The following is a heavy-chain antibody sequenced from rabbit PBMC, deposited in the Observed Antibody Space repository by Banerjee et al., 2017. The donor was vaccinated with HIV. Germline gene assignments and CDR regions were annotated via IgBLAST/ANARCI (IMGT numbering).Heavy chain of an antibody. J-gene: IGHJ4*01. CDR2: IDTGSRGYT. CDR1: GFSFSNKYV. CDR3: ARDLAGVIGWNFDL. V-gene: IGHV1S40*01. Sequence: QSLEESGGDLVKPGASLTLTCTASGFSFSNKYVMCWVRQAPGKGLEWIACIDTGSRGYTWYASWAKGRFTISKTSSTTVTLQMTSLTAADTATYFCARDLAGVIGWNFDLWGPGTLVTVS. D-gene: IGHD4-1*01.